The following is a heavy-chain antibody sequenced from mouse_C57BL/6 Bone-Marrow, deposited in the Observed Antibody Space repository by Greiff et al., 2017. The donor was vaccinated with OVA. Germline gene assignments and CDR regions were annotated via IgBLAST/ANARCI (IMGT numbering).Heavy chain of an antibody. J-gene: IGHJ4*01. CDR3: ARSLRYYYYAMDY. CDR1: GETCTSYG. D-gene: IGHD1-1*01. Sequence: QVQLQQSGAELARPGASVKLSCKDCGETCTSYGISWVKQSTIQCVEWTPYPYPRSGNTYYNEKFKGKATLTADKSSSTAYMELRSLTSEDSAVYFCARSLRYYYYAMDYWGQGTSVTVSS. CDR2: PYPRSGNT. V-gene: IGHV1-81*01.